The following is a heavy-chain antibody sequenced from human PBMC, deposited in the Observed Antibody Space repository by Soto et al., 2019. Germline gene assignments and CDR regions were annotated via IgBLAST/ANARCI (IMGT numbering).Heavy chain of an antibody. CDR3: ARNGIAARAGSLDP. V-gene: IGHV3-30*01. D-gene: IGHD6-6*01. CDR1: GFTFSSYA. Sequence: QVQLVESGGGVVQPGRSLRLSCAASGFTFSSYAMHWVRQAPGKGREWVAVISYDGSNKYYGDSVKGRFTISRDNSKNPLYLQMNSLRAEDTAVYYCARNGIAARAGSLDPGGQGTLVTVSS. CDR2: ISYDGSNK. J-gene: IGHJ5*02.